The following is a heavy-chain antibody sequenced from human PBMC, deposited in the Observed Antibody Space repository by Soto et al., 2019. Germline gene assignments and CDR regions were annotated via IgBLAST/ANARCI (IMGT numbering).Heavy chain of an antibody. CDR3: ARAGRAAAGHSTYNWFDP. V-gene: IGHV1-69*13. J-gene: IGHJ5*02. Sequence: SVKVSCKASGGPFSSYAVSWVRQAPGPGLEWMGGIIPLFNLSKYAQKFQGRVTITADESTSTAYMEMSSLRSEDTAVYYCARAGRAAAGHSTYNWFDPWGQGTLVTVSS. CDR2: IIPLFNLS. D-gene: IGHD6-13*01. CDR1: GGPFSSYA.